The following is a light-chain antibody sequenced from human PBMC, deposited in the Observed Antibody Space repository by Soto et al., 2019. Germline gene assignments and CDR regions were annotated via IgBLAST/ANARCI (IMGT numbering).Light chain of an antibody. CDR1: QSVRSY. CDR3: QQRSDWPST. V-gene: IGKV3-11*01. CDR2: DAS. Sequence: EIVLTQSPATLSLSPGERATLSCRASQSVRSYLAWYQQKPGQAPRLLIYDASNRAPGIPARFSGSGSGTDFTLTISSREPEDFAVYYCQQRSDWPSTFGGGTKVQIK. J-gene: IGKJ4*01.